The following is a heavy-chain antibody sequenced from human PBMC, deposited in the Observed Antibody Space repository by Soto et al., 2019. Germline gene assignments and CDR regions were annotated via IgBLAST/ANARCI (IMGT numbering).Heavy chain of an antibody. Sequence: EVQLLESGGGLVQPGGSLRLSCAASGFTFSSYVMSWVRQAPGKGLEWVSTISNTGGTTYYADSVKGRFTISRDNSKNTLYLQMNSLRAEDTALYYCARGFHGDDDYWGQGTLVTVSS. V-gene: IGHV3-23*01. D-gene: IGHD4-17*01. J-gene: IGHJ4*02. CDR3: ARGFHGDDDY. CDR1: GFTFSSYV. CDR2: ISNTGGTT.